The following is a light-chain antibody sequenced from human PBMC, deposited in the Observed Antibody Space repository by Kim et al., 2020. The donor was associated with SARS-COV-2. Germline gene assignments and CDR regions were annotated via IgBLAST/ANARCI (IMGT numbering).Light chain of an antibody. CDR3: QQYNSDLAT. V-gene: IGKV1-5*03. CDR1: QSIRSW. Sequence: ASIGDRVTITCRTSQSIRSWLAWYQQKPGKAPKLLIYKASNLESGVPSRFSGSGSGTEFTLTISSLQPDDSATYYCQQYNSDLATFGQGTKVDIK. J-gene: IGKJ1*01. CDR2: KAS.